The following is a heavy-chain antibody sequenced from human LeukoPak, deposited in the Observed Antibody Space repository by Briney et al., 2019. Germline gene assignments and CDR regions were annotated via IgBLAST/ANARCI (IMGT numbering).Heavy chain of an antibody. V-gene: IGHV4-61*01. J-gene: IGHJ5*02. CDR2: IYYSGST. CDR3: ARGGRDGYNSVWFDP. D-gene: IGHD5-24*01. CDR1: GGSISSGSYY. Sequence: SETLSLTCTVSGGSISSGSYYWGWIRQPPGKGLEWIGYIYYSGSTNYNPSLKSRVTISVDTSKNQFSLKLSSVTAAGTAVYYCARGGRDGYNSVWFDPWGQGTLVTVSS.